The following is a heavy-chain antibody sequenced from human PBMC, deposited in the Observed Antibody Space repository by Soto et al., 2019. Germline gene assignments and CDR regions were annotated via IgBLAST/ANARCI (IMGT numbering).Heavy chain of an antibody. D-gene: IGHD6-19*01. CDR3: SMDPGDGSGRRDY. V-gene: IGHV1-18*01. CDR2: IGPSTGYT. J-gene: IGHJ4*02. Sequence: QVQLVQSGAEVKKPGASVKVSCKGTGYTFTRHPIRWVRQAPGQGLEWMGWIGPSTGYTDYAPKFQGRITMTTDTSTTTVYMELRNLTSDDAAMYYCSMDPGDGSGRRDYWGQGTLVTVSS. CDR1: GYTFTRHP.